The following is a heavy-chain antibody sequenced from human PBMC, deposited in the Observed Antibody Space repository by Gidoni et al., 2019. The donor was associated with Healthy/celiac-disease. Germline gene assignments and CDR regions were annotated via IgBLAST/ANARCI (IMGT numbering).Heavy chain of an antibody. Sequence: QVPLVESGGGVVPPGRCLSLSCAASGFPFSSYGMHWVRQAPGKGLEGVAVRWDDGSNKDYADSVKGRFTISRDNSKNTLYLQMNSLRAEDTAVYYCASTGGWLRAAQTFHYYGMDVWGQGTTVTVSS. CDR2: RWDDGSNK. CDR3: ASTGGWLRAAQTFHYYGMDV. V-gene: IGHV3-33*01. J-gene: IGHJ6*02. D-gene: IGHD5-12*01. CDR1: GFPFSSYG.